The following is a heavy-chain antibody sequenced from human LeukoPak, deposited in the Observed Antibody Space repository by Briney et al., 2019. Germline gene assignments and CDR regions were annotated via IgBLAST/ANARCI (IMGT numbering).Heavy chain of an antibody. CDR1: GFTYSSYW. CDR2: IKGDGSYT. J-gene: IGHJ4*02. CDR3: AREGDSLVLDY. D-gene: IGHD3-16*01. V-gene: IGHV3-74*01. Sequence: PGGSLRLSCAASGFTYSSYWMHWVRQAPGKGLVWVARIKGDGSYTFYADSVKGRFTISRDNSKNTLYLQMNSLRAEDTAVYYCAREGDSLVLDYWGQGTLVTVSS.